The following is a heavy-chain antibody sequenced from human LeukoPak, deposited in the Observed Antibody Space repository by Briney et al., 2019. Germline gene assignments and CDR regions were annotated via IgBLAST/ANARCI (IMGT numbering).Heavy chain of an antibody. CDR2: ISSSSYI. Sequence: GGSLRLSCAASGFTFSSYSMNWVRQAPGKGLEWVSSISSSSYIYYADSVKGRFTISRDNAKNSLYLQMNSLRAEDTAVYYCAKRTYYYGSGNDYFDYWGQGTLVTVSS. V-gene: IGHV3-21*04. CDR3: AKRTYYYGSGNDYFDY. D-gene: IGHD3-10*01. CDR1: GFTFSSYS. J-gene: IGHJ4*02.